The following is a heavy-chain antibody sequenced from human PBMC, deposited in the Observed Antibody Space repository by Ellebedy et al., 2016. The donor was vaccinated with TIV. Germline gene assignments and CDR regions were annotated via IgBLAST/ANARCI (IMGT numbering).Heavy chain of an antibody. D-gene: IGHD2/OR15-2a*01. CDR2: ITIDGSGT. Sequence: LSLTCAASGFTFSNYWMHWVRQAPGKGLVWVSQITIDGSGTNYADSVKGRFTVSRDNAKNTLYLQMNSLRAEDTAVYYCARGFIREYFTTDYWGQGTLVTVSS. V-gene: IGHV3-74*01. J-gene: IGHJ4*02. CDR1: GFTFSNYW. CDR3: ARGFIREYFTTDY.